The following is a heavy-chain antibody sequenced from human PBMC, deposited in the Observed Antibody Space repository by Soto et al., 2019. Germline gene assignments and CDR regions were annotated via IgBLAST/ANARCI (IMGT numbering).Heavy chain of an antibody. J-gene: IGHJ5*02. CDR2: IYYSGST. CDR3: AREFHYYDSSGSYFKAWFDP. CDR1: GGSISSGGYS. V-gene: IGHV4-61*08. Sequence: SETLSLTCAVSGGSISSGGYSWSWIRQPPGKGLEWIGYIYYSGSTNYNPSLKSRVTISVDTSKNQFSLKLSSVTAADTAVYYCAREFHYYDSSGSYFKAWFDPWGQGTLVTVSS. D-gene: IGHD3-22*01.